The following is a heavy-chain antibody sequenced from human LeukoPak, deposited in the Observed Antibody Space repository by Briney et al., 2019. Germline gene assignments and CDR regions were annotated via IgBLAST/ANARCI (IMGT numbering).Heavy chain of an antibody. CDR1: GFTFSDHY. CDR3: ARRGGYSGYDYDFDY. CDR2: IYSDGST. V-gene: IGHV3-53*01. D-gene: IGHD5-12*01. Sequence: GGSLRLSCAASGFTFSDHYMNWVRQAPGKGLEWVSVIYSDGSTYYADSVRGRFTISRDNSKNTLYLQMNSLRVEDTAVFYCARRGGYSGYDYDFDYWGQGTVVTVSS. J-gene: IGHJ4*02.